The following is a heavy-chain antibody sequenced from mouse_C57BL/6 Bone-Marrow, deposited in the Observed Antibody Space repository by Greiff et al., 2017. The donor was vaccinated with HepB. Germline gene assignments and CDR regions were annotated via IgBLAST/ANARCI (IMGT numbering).Heavy chain of an antibody. Sequence: EVQWVESGGGLVKPGGSLKLSCAASGFTFSSYAMSWVRQTPEKRLEWVATISDGGSYTYYPDNVKGRFTISRDNAKNNLYLQMSHLKSEDTAMYYCARDGLITTRWYFDVWGTGTTVTVSS. J-gene: IGHJ1*03. CDR2: ISDGGSYT. CDR1: GFTFSSYA. V-gene: IGHV5-4*01. CDR3: ARDGLITTRWYFDV. D-gene: IGHD1-1*01.